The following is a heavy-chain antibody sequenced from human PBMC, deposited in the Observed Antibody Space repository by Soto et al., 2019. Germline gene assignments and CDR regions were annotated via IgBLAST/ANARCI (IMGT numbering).Heavy chain of an antibody. D-gene: IGHD3-9*01. Sequence: GGSLRLSYAASGCPFSSYAMHWVRQNPGKGLEWVAVISYDGSNKYYADSVKGRFTIPRDNSKNTLYLQMNSLRAEDTAVYYCARPGEYYDILTGYFDYWGQGTLVTVSS. CDR1: GCPFSSYA. V-gene: IGHV3-30-3*01. CDR2: ISYDGSNK. J-gene: IGHJ4*02. CDR3: ARPGEYYDILTGYFDY.